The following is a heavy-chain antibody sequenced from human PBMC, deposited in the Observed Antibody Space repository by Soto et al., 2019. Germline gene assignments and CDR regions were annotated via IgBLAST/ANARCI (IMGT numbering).Heavy chain of an antibody. CDR1: GGSFSGYY. J-gene: IGHJ6*02. Sequence: PSETLSLTCAVYGGSFSGYYWTWIRQPPGKGLEWNGEINHSGSTNYNPSLKSRVTISVDTAKNQFSLKLSSVTAADTAVYYCARRRIAAAGWGGYYYYGMDVWGQGTTVTVSS. CDR3: ARRRIAAAGWGGYYYYGMDV. V-gene: IGHV4-34*01. CDR2: INHSGST. D-gene: IGHD6-13*01.